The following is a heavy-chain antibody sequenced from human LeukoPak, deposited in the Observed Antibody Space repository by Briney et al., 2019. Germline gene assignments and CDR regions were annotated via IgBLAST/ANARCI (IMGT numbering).Heavy chain of an antibody. J-gene: IGHJ6*02. CDR3: ARAEADYYYYGMDV. CDR1: GFTFSSCG. V-gene: IGHV3-30*19. CDR2: ISYDGSNK. Sequence: GGSLRLSCAASGFTFSSCGMHWVRQAPGKGLEWVAVISYDGSNKYYADSVKGRFTISRDNSKDTLYLQMNSLRAEDTAVYCCARAEADYYYYGMDVWGQGTTVTVSS.